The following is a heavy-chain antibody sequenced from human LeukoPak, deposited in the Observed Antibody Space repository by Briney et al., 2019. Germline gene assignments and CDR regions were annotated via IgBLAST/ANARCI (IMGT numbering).Heavy chain of an antibody. V-gene: IGHV1-8*01. CDR3: ARYCTNGVCPNNWFDP. D-gene: IGHD2-8*01. Sequence: ASVKVSCXASGYTFTSYDINWVRQATGQGLEWMGWMNPNSGNTGYAQKFQGRVTMTRNTSISTAYMELSSLRSEDTAVYYCARYCTNGVCPNNWFDPWGQGTLVTVSS. CDR1: GYTFTSYD. CDR2: MNPNSGNT. J-gene: IGHJ5*02.